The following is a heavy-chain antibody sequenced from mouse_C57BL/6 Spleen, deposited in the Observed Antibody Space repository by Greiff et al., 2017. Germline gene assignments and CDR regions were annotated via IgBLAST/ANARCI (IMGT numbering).Heavy chain of an antibody. V-gene: IGHV1-82*01. CDR2: IYPGDGDT. CDR3: ARGGYWNFDV. J-gene: IGHJ1*03. Sequence: VQLQQSGPELVKPGASVKISCKASGYAFSSSWMNWVKQRPGKGLEWIGRIYPGDGDTNYNGKFKGKATLTADKSSSTAYMQLSSLTSEDSAVYCCARGGYWNFDVWGTGTTVTVSS. CDR1: GYAFSSSW.